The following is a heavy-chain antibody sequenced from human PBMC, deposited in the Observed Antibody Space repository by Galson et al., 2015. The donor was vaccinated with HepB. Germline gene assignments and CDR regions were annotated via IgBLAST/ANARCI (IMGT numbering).Heavy chain of an antibody. D-gene: IGHD4-17*01. J-gene: IGHJ6*02. CDR2: IYHSGST. CDR3: ARDHSVYGAYYYGMDV. CDR1: GSSISTYYY. V-gene: IGHV4-38-2*02. Sequence: ETLSLTCAVSGSSISTYYYWGWIRQPPGKGLEWIGNIYHSGSTYYNPSLKSRVTISIDASENQFSLRLNSVTAADTAVYYCARDHSVYGAYYYGMDVWGQGTTVIVSS.